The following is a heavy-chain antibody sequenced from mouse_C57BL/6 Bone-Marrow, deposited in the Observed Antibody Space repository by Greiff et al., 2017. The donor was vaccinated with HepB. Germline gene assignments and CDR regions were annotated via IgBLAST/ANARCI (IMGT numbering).Heavy chain of an antibody. CDR3: AKKGSGWDYYAMDY. Sequence: QVQLKESGPGLVQPSQSLSITCTVSGFSLTSYGVHWVRQSPGKGLEWLGVIWRGGSTDYNAAFMSRLSITKDNSKSQVFFKINSLQADDTAIYYCAKKGSGWDYYAMDYWGQGTSVTVSS. CDR2: IWRGGST. D-gene: IGHD1-1*02. V-gene: IGHV2-5*01. CDR1: GFSLTSYG. J-gene: IGHJ4*01.